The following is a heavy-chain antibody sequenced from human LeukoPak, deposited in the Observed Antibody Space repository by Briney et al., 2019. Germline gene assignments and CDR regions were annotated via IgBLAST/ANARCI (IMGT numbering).Heavy chain of an antibody. CDR2: INHSGST. J-gene: IGHJ4*02. V-gene: IGHV4-34*01. CDR1: GGSFSGYY. CDR3: ASGYTYGLDY. Sequence: PSETLSLTCAVYGGSFSGYYWSWIRQPPGKGLEWIGEINHSGSTNYNPSLRSRVTMSVDTSKNQFSLKLSSVTAADTAVYYCASGYTYGLDYWGQGTLVTVSS. D-gene: IGHD5-18*01.